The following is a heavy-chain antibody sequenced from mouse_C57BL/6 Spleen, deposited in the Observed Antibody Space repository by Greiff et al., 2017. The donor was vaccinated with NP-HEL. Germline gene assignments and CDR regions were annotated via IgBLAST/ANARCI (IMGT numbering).Heavy chain of an antibody. D-gene: IGHD2-2*01. CDR2: ISSGSSTI. CDR3: ARPLYYGYDSGFAY. Sequence: EVKLMESGGGLVKHGGSLKLSCAASGFTFSDYGMHWVRQAPEKGLEWVAYISSGSSTIYYADTVKGRFTISRDNAKNTLFLQMTSLRSEDTAMYYCARPLYYGYDSGFAYWGQGTLVTVSA. J-gene: IGHJ3*01. V-gene: IGHV5-17*01. CDR1: GFTFSDYG.